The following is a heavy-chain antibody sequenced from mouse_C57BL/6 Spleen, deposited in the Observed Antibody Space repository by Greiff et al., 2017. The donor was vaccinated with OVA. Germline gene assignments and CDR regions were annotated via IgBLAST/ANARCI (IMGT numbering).Heavy chain of an antibody. Sequence: LEESGPELVKPGASVKISCQASGYSFTDYNMNWVQQSTGKSLEWIGVINPNYGPTSYNQKFKGKATLTVDQSSSTAYMQLNSRTSEDAAVDYCAPTNDYDVSYYFDYWGQGTTLTVSS. J-gene: IGHJ2*01. CDR2: INPNYGPT. V-gene: IGHV1-39*01. D-gene: IGHD2-4*01. CDR3: APTNDYDVSYYFDY. CDR1: GYSFTDYN.